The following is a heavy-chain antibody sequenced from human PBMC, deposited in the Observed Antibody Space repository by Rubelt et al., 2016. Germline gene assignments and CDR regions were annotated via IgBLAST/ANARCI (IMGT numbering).Heavy chain of an antibody. Sequence: LVQPGESLRLSCAASGFAFNDYYMNWIRQAPGRGLEWVSYISSSGSTIYYADSVEGRFTISRDNAKNSLYLHMNSLRAEDTAVYYCATRRSDYYDSSALDYWGQGTLVTVSS. CDR1: GFAFNDYY. V-gene: IGHV3-11*04. CDR2: ISSSGSTI. CDR3: ATRRSDYYDSSALDY. J-gene: IGHJ4*02. D-gene: IGHD3-22*01.